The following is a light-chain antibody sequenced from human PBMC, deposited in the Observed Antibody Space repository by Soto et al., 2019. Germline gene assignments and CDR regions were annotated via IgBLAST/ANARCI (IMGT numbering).Light chain of an antibody. CDR2: DVS. J-gene: IGLJ2*01. CDR1: SSDVGGYNY. Sequence: QSVLTQPASVSGSPGQSVYISCTGTSSDVGGYNYVSWYQQHPGKAPKLMIYDVSNRPSGVSNRFSGSKSGNTASLTISGLQAEDEADYYCSSYTSSSTVVFGGGTKLTVL. V-gene: IGLV2-14*01. CDR3: SSYTSSSTVV.